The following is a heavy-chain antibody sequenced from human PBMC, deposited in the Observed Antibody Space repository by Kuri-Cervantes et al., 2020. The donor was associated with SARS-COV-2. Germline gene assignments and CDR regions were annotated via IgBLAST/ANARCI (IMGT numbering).Heavy chain of an antibody. CDR2: ISGSGGST. Sequence: GGSLRLSCAASGFTFSNYEMNWVRQAPGKGLEWVSAISGSGGSTYYADSVKGRFTISRDNSKNTLYLQMNSLRAEDTAVYYCARDLAVVVPAAIFDYYYGMDVWGQGTTVTVSS. J-gene: IGHJ6*02. CDR1: GFTFSNYE. D-gene: IGHD2-2*01. CDR3: ARDLAVVVPAAIFDYYYGMDV. V-gene: IGHV3-23*01.